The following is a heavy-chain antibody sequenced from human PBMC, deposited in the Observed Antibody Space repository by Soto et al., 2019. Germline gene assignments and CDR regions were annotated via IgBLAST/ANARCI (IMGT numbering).Heavy chain of an antibody. CDR3: AQESYATPRALFYYYMAV. Sequence: HWGSLRLSCVASGFTFSSYAMSWIRQAPGKRQERVSTNSPSDGTTYYADTVKGRFTISRDNSNNTLYLQMISLRAEDTALYYCAQESYATPRALFYYYMAVWGKGTTVTVSS. J-gene: IGHJ6*03. V-gene: IGHV3-23*01. CDR2: NSPSDGTT. D-gene: IGHD2-8*01. CDR1: GFTFSSYA.